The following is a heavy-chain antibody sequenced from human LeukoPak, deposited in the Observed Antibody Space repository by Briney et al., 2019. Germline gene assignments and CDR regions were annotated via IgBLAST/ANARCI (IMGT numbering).Heavy chain of an antibody. CDR1: GYTLTELS. D-gene: IGHD1-14*01. J-gene: IGHJ3*02. CDR3: AKGPDSGVAFDI. Sequence: GASVKVSCKVSGYTLTELSMHWVRQAPGKGREWMGGFDPEDGETIYAQKFQGRVTMTEDTSTDTAYMELSSLRSEDTAVYYCAKGPDSGVAFDIWGQGTMVTVSS. V-gene: IGHV1-24*01. CDR2: FDPEDGET.